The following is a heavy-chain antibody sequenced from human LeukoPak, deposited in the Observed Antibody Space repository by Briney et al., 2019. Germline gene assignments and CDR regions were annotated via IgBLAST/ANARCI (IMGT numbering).Heavy chain of an antibody. CDR3: AKSGGYYFNWFDP. CDR2: ISGRGGDT. D-gene: IGHD3-22*01. Sequence: GGSLRLSCAASGFTFSSYAMSWVRQAPGKGLEWVSAISGRGGDTFYADTVKGRFTISRDNSKNTLYLQMNSLRAEDTAVYYCAKSGGYYFNWFDPWGQGTLVTVSS. V-gene: IGHV3-23*01. CDR1: GFTFSSYA. J-gene: IGHJ5*02.